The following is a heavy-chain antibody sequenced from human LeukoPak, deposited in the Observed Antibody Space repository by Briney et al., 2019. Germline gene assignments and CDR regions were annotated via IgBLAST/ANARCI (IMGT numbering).Heavy chain of an antibody. CDR3: ARDRD. J-gene: IGHJ4*02. CDR1: GFTFSRYW. CDR2: IKQDGSEK. Sequence: GGSLRLSCAASGFTFSRYWMSWVRQAPGKGLEWVANIKQDGSEKYYVDSVKGRFTISRDNAKNSLHLQMNSLRAEDTAVYYCARDRDWGQGTLVTVSS. V-gene: IGHV3-7*01.